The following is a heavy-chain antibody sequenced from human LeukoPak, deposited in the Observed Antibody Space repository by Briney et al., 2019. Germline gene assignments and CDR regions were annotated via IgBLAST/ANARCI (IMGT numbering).Heavy chain of an antibody. CDR1: GLTFSNFW. Sequence: GGSLRLSCAASGLTFSNFWMTWVRQAPGKGLEGVANIKKDGSEKYYVDSVKGRFTISRDNVKNSLYLQMNSLRAEDTAVYYCARRPAGEVGAPKGHGWFDPWGQGTLVTVSS. CDR2: IKKDGSEK. D-gene: IGHD1-26*01. V-gene: IGHV3-7*05. CDR3: ARRPAGEVGAPKGHGWFDP. J-gene: IGHJ5*02.